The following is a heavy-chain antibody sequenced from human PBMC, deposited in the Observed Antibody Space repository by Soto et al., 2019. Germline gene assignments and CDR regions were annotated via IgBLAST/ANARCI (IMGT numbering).Heavy chain of an antibody. CDR3: AKYITMVRGVIIEAFDI. J-gene: IGHJ3*02. CDR1: GFTFSSYA. V-gene: IGHV3-23*01. D-gene: IGHD3-10*01. Sequence: GGSLRLSCAASGFTFSSYAMSWVRQAPGKGLEWVSAISGSGGSTYYADSVKGRFTISRDNSKNTLYLQMNSLRAEDTAVYYCAKYITMVRGVIIEAFDIWGQGTMVTV. CDR2: ISGSGGST.